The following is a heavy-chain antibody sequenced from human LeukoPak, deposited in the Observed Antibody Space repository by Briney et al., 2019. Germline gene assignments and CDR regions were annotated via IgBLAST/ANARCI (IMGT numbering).Heavy chain of an antibody. V-gene: IGHV4-34*01. Sequence: SETLSLTCAVYGGSFSGYYWSWIRQPPGKGLEWIGEINHSGSTNYDPSLKSRVTISVDTSQNQFSLKLSSVTAADTAVYYCARVGRSTRYWGQGTLVTVSS. CDR2: INHSGST. CDR1: GGSFSGYY. D-gene: IGHD5/OR15-5a*01. CDR3: ARVGRSTRY. J-gene: IGHJ4*02.